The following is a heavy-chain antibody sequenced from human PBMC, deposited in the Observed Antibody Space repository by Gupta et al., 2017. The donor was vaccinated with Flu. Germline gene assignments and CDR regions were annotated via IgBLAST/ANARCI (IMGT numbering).Heavy chain of an antibody. CDR3: ARDRDYSNYDRPPDVYYYYGMDV. V-gene: IGHV4-31*02. D-gene: IGHD4-4*01. Sequence: WIGYIYYSGSTYYNPSLKSRVTISVDTSKNQFSLKLSSVTAADTAVYYCARDRDYSNYDRPPDVYYYYGMDVWGQGTTVTVSS. CDR2: IYYSGST. J-gene: IGHJ6*02.